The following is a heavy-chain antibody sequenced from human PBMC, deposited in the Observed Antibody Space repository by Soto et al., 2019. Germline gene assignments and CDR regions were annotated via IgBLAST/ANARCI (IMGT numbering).Heavy chain of an antibody. Sequence: QVQLVQSGAEVEKPGASIKVSCRASLYSFTTYAINWVRQAPGQAPEWVGRINTYNGKPNFAQRLQDRVTLTRDTATNTAYMELRRLTSDDTGVYFCARDASNWGYFDLWGQGTLVTVSS. J-gene: IGHJ4*02. CDR1: LYSFTTYA. D-gene: IGHD7-27*01. CDR3: ARDASNWGYFDL. CDR2: INTYNGKP. V-gene: IGHV1-18*01.